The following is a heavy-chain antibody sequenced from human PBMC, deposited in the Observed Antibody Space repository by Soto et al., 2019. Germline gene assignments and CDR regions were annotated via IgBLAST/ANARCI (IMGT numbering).Heavy chain of an antibody. D-gene: IGHD3-22*01. V-gene: IGHV3-30-3*01. Sequence: QVQLVESGGGVVQPGRSLRLSCAASGFTFSSYAMHWVRQAPGKGLEWVAVISYDGSNKYYADSVKGRFTISRDNSKNTLYLQMNSLSAEDTAVYYCARDSDSTFDYWGQGTLVTVSS. CDR2: ISYDGSNK. J-gene: IGHJ4*02. CDR1: GFTFSSYA. CDR3: ARDSDSTFDY.